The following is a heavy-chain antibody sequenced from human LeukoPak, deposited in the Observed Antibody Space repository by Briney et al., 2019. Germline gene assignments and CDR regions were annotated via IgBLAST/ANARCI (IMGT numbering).Heavy chain of an antibody. Sequence: KTSETLSLTCTVSGGSISSSSYYWSWIRQPPGKGLEWIGYIYYSGSTNYNPSLKSRVTISVDTSKNQFSLKLSSVTAADTAVYYCARGSTVTRWGSFDYWGQGTLVTVSS. CDR3: ARGSTVTRWGSFDY. J-gene: IGHJ4*02. V-gene: IGHV4-61*01. CDR2: IYYSGST. CDR1: GGSISSSSYY. D-gene: IGHD4-17*01.